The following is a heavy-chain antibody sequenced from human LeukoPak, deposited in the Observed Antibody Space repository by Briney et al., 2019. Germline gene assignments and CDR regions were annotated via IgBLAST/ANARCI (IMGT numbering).Heavy chain of an antibody. J-gene: IGHJ4*02. CDR3: ARDPNIRYNWNYDLGY. CDR1: GYTFTSYG. Sequence: ASVKVSCKASGYTFTSYGISWVRQAPGQGLEWMGWISAYNGNTNYAQKLQGRVTMTTDTSTSTAYMELRSLRSDDTAVYYCARDPNIRYNWNYDLGYWGQGTLVTVSS. CDR2: ISAYNGNT. D-gene: IGHD1-7*01. V-gene: IGHV1-18*01.